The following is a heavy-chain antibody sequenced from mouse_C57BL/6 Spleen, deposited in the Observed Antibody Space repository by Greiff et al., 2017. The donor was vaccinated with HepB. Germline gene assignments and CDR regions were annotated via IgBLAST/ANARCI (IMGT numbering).Heavy chain of an antibody. CDR1: GYAFSSSW. CDR3: ARSSLRWLKSFDY. D-gene: IGHD2-2*01. CDR2: IYPGDGDT. Sequence: QVQLQQSGPELVKPGASVKISCKASGYAFSSSWMNWVKQRPGKGLEWIGRIYPGDGDTNYNGKFKGKATLTADKSSSTAYMQLSSLTSEDSAVYFCARSSLRWLKSFDYWGQGTTLTVSS. J-gene: IGHJ2*01. V-gene: IGHV1-82*01.